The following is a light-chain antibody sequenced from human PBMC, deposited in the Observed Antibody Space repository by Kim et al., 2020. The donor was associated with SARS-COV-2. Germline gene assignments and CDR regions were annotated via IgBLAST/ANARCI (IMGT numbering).Light chain of an antibody. Sequence: SAAVGDIFTSTCRSRQGISNYLAWYQQKPGKVPKLLIYAASALQSGVPSRFSGSGSGTDFTLTISSRQPEDVANYYCQKYNSAWTFGQGTKVDIK. CDR3: QKYNSAWT. CDR1: QGISNY. J-gene: IGKJ1*01. CDR2: AAS. V-gene: IGKV1-27*01.